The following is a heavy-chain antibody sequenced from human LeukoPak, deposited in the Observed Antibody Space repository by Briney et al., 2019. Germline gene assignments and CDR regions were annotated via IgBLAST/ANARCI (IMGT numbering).Heavy chain of an antibody. CDR2: ISGSGGST. CDR3: AKVGGDFWSGYYPYFDY. V-gene: IGHV3-23*01. J-gene: IGHJ4*02. CDR1: GFTFSSYA. Sequence: PGGSLRLSCAASGFTFSSYAMSWVRQAPGKGLEWVSAISGSGGSTYYADSVKGRFTISRDNSKNTLYLQMNSLRAEDTAVYYCAKVGGDFWSGYYPYFDYWGQGTLVTVSS. D-gene: IGHD3-3*01.